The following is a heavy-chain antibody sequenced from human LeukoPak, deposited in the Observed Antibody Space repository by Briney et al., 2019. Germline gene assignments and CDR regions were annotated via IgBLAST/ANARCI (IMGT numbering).Heavy chain of an antibody. CDR3: AREGSMTARPFVSIDY. CDR1: GGSISTYY. CDR2: IHTSGSV. D-gene: IGHD6-6*01. J-gene: IGHJ4*02. V-gene: IGHV4-4*07. Sequence: PSETLSLTCTVSGGSISTYYWSWVRQPAGKGLEWIGRIHTSGSVDYNPSLKSRVTMSEDTSKKQFSLTLSSVTAADTAMYYCAREGSMTARPFVSIDYWGQGTLVTVSS.